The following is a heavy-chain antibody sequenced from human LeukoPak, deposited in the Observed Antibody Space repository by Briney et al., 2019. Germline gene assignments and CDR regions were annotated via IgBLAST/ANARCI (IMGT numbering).Heavy chain of an antibody. D-gene: IGHD3-22*01. Sequence: GGTLRLSCAASEFPLSNFCTHWVPEAPRKGLVCVSGSRGDGRSTSYEDFGRGRFTISREYTRKMLYLQMNSLRAEDTAVYYCARDPDGGGYSTFQLWGQGTLVTVSS. CDR2: SRGDGRST. J-gene: IGHJ1*01. CDR3: ARDPDGGGYSTFQL. V-gene: IGHV3-74*01. CDR1: EFPLSNFC.